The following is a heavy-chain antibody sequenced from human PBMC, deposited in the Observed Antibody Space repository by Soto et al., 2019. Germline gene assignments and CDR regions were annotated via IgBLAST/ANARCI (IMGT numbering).Heavy chain of an antibody. D-gene: IGHD2-2*01. J-gene: IGHJ6*02. V-gene: IGHV1-69*01. CDR3: ARSQGSSTSLEIYYFYYYGRDV. CDR2: IIPISGTA. Sequence: QVQLVQSGAEMKKPGSSVKVSCKASGGTFSSYAISWVRQAPGQGLEWMGGIIPISGTANYAQKFQGRVTITADESTSTAYMELSSLRSEDTAVYYCARSQGSSTSLEIYYFYYYGRDVWGQGTTVTVSS. CDR1: GGTFSSYA.